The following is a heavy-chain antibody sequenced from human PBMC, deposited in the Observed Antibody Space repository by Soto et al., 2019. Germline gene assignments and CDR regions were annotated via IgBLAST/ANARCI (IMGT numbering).Heavy chain of an antibody. CDR3: AKDGGPTSLLWFGETPQYYFDY. V-gene: IGHV3-23*01. J-gene: IGHJ4*02. Sequence: GGSLRLSCAASGFTFSSYAMSWVRQAPGKGLEWVSAISGSGGSTYYADSVKGRFTISRDNSKNTLYLQMNSLRAEDTAVYYCAKDGGPTSLLWFGETPQYYFDYWGQGTLVTVSS. D-gene: IGHD3-10*01. CDR1: GFTFSSYA. CDR2: ISGSGGST.